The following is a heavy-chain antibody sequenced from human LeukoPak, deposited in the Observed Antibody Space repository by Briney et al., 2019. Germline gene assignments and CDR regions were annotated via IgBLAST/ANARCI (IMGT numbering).Heavy chain of an antibody. Sequence: GGSLRLSCSASGFTFSSRWMNWVRQAPGRGLEWVATINIDGSEKHYVDSVKGRFTISRDNAKSSLYLQMNSLRAEDTAVYYCARSDRGPEYWGQGTLVTVSS. CDR2: INIDGSEK. CDR1: GFTFSSRW. CDR3: ARSDRGPEY. V-gene: IGHV3-7*01. D-gene: IGHD6-25*01. J-gene: IGHJ4*02.